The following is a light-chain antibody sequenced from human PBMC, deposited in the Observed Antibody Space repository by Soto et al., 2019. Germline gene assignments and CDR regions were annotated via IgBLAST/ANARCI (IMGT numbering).Light chain of an antibody. V-gene: IGKV3-15*01. J-gene: IGKJ1*01. CDR2: GAS. Sequence: ETVMTQSPATLSVSPGGRATLSCRASQSISDTLAWYQQKPGQAPRLLIHGASTRATGFPARFSGSGSGKDFTLTISSMQSEDFAIYYCQQYNNWPWTFGQGTKVEIK. CDR3: QQYNNWPWT. CDR1: QSISDT.